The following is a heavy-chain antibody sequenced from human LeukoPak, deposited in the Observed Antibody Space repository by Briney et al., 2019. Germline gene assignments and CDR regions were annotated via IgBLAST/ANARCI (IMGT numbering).Heavy chain of an antibody. CDR2: ISSSSSYI. J-gene: IGHJ4*02. D-gene: IGHD2-15*01. V-gene: IGHV3-21*01. CDR3: AREDVEDIVVVVAATFLGY. CDR1: GFTFSSYS. Sequence: GGSLRLSCAASGFTFSSYSMNWVRQAPGKGLEWVSSISSSSSYIYYADSVKGRFTISRDNAKNSLYLQMNSLGAEDTAVYYCAREDVEDIVVVVAATFLGYWGQGTLVTVSS.